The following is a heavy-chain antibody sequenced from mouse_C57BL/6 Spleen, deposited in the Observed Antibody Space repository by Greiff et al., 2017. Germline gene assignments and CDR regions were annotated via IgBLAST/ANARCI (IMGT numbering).Heavy chain of an antibody. J-gene: IGHJ2*01. V-gene: IGHV1-26*01. CDR3: GRGGQDDLDD. CDR1: GYTFPDYY. Sequence: VQLQQSGPELVKPGASVTISCTASGYTFPDYYMHWVQQSHGQSLEWIGDINPNIGGTSSNQQFKGKATLTVDKSSSTAYVELRSLTSEDAAVYYGGRGGQDDLDDGGQGTTLTVSS. D-gene: IGHD3-3*01. CDR2: INPNIGGT.